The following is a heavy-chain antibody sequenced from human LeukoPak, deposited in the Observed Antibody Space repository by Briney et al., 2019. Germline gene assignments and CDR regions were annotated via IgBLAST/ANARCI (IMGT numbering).Heavy chain of an antibody. J-gene: IGHJ3*02. D-gene: IGHD1-26*01. CDR3: IVGATPGAFDI. CDR2: ITGDGSST. Sequence: GGSLRLSCAASGFTFSNYWMHWVRQAPGKGLVWVSRITGDGSSTSYADSVNGRFTISRDNAKNTLYLQINSLRAEDTAVYFCIVGATPGAFDIWGQGTMVTVFS. V-gene: IGHV3-74*01. CDR1: GFTFSNYW.